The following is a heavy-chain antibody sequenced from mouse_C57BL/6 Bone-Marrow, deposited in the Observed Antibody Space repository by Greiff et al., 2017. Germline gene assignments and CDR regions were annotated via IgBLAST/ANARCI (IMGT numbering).Heavy chain of an antibody. D-gene: IGHD4-1*01. V-gene: IGHV1-20*01. CDR2: INPYNGDT. CDR1: GYSFTGYF. Sequence: EVHLVESGPELVKPGDSVKISCKASGYSFTGYFMNWVMQSHGKSLEWIGRINPYNGDTFYNQKFKGKATLTVDKSSSTAHMELRSLTSEDSAVYYCARTGTFFDYWGQGTTLTVSS. CDR3: ARTGTFFDY. J-gene: IGHJ2*01.